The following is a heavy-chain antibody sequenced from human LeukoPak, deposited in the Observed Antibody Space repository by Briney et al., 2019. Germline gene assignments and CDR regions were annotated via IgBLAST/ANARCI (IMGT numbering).Heavy chain of an antibody. CDR3: AKEGSTVARRPPFDY. CDR2: IGGGGAST. J-gene: IGHJ4*02. V-gene: IGHV3-23*01. D-gene: IGHD2-15*01. CDR1: GFTFSNYA. Sequence: GRSLRLSCAASGFTFSNYAMSWVRQAPGKGLEWVSAIGGGGASTYYADSVKGRFTISRDNSKNTLYLQINSLSAEDTAVYYCAKEGSTVARRPPFDYWGQGTLVTVSS.